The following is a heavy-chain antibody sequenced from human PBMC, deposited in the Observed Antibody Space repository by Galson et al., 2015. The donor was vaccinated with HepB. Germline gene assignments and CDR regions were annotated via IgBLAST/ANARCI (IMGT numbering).Heavy chain of an antibody. D-gene: IGHD5-18*01. CDR2: ISWNSGTI. J-gene: IGHJ4*02. CDR1: GFTFDDYA. Sequence: SLRLSCEASGFTFDDYAMDWVRQAPGKGLEWVSGISWNSGTIGYADSVKGRFTIPRDNAKNYLYLQMNSLRVEDTALCYCGKGESNGYSYGVDFWGQGTPVTVSS. CDR3: GKGESNGYSYGVDF. V-gene: IGHV3-9*01.